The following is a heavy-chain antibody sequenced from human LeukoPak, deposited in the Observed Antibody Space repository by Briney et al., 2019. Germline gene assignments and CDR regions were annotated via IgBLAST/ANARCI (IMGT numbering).Heavy chain of an antibody. CDR3: AKTPPNYDILTGYFLFDY. CDR1: GFTFSSYG. Sequence: PGRSLRLSCAASGFTFSSYGMHWVRQAPGKGLEWVAVISYDGSNKYYADSVKGRFTIPRDNSKNTLYLQMNSLRAEDTAVYYCAKTPPNYDILTGYFLFDYWGQGTLVTVSS. J-gene: IGHJ4*02. V-gene: IGHV3-30*18. D-gene: IGHD3-9*01. CDR2: ISYDGSNK.